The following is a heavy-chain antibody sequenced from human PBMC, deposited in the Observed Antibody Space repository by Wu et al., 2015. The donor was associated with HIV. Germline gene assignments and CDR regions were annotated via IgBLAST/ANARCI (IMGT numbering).Heavy chain of an antibody. CDR1: GYTFTGYY. D-gene: IGHD3-22*01. V-gene: IGHV1-2*02. J-gene: IGHJ5*02. CDR2: INPNSGGT. Sequence: QVQLVQSGAEVKKPGASVKVSCKASGYTFTGYYMHWVRQAPGQGLEWMGWINPNSGGTNYAQKFQGRVTMTRNTSINTAYMELSSLRSEDTAVYYCARGQGGYFDTRGYYYAGVSWFDPVGPGNPGHRLL. CDR3: ARGQGGYFDTRGYYYAGVSWFDP.